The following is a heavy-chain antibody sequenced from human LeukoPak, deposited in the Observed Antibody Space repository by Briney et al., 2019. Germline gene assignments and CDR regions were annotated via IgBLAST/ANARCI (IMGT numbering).Heavy chain of an antibody. CDR3: ARDVPTRSDFWSGYLDY. D-gene: IGHD3-3*01. CDR1: GFTFSSYW. CDR2: INSDGSST. Sequence: PGGSLRLSCAASGFTFSSYWMHWVRQAPGKGLVWVSRINSDGSSTSYADSVKVRFTISRDNAKNTLYLQMNSLRAEDTAVYYCARDVPTRSDFWSGYLDYWGQGTLVTVSS. J-gene: IGHJ4*02. V-gene: IGHV3-74*01.